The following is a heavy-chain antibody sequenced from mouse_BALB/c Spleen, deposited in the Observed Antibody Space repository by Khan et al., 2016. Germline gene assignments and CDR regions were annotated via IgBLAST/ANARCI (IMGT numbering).Heavy chain of an antibody. J-gene: IGHJ2*01. D-gene: IGHD1-1*01. V-gene: IGHV14-4*02. CDR1: VFNIKDYY. Sequence: VQLQQSGAELVRSGASVKLSCTASVFNIKDYYMHWVKQRPEQGLEWIGWIDPENGDTEYAPKFQCKATMTADTSSNAAYLQFSSLTSEDSAVYYCNAIYYGSDVYFDCWGQGTALTVSS. CDR3: NAIYYGSDVYFDC. CDR2: IDPENGDT.